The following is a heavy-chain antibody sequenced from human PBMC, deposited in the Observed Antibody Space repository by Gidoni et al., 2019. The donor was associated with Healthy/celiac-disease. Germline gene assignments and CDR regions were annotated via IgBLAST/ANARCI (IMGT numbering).Heavy chain of an antibody. V-gene: IGHV3-30*18. J-gene: IGHJ4*02. D-gene: IGHD3-10*01. CDR3: AKDLWFGELLSPIDY. Sequence: QVQLVESGGGVVQPGRSLRLSCAASGFTFSSYGMHWVRQAPGKGLEWVAVISYDGSNKYYADSVKGRFTISRDNSKNTLYLQMNSLRAEDTAVYYCAKDLWFGELLSPIDYWGQGTLVTVSS. CDR1: GFTFSSYG. CDR2: ISYDGSNK.